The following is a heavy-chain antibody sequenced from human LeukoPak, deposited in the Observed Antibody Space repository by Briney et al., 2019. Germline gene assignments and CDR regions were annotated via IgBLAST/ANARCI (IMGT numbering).Heavy chain of an antibody. V-gene: IGHV3-43*01. J-gene: IGHJ4*02. D-gene: IGHD3-16*01. CDR1: GFTFDDYT. CDR3: AKDRGGVDY. Sequence: GGSLRLSCAASGFTFDDYTMHWVRQGPGKGLEWVSVISWDGGSTSYADSVKGRFTISRDNSKNSLYLQMNSLRSEDSALYYCAKDRGGVDYWGQGTLVTVSS. CDR2: ISWDGGST.